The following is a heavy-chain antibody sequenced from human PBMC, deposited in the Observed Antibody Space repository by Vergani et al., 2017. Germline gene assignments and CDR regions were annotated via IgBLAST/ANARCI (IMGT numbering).Heavy chain of an antibody. V-gene: IGHV3-9*02. CDR2: ISWNSNSI. CDR3: AKDLGTSSGGGWFDP. Sequence: EVQLEESGGGLVLPGRSLRLSCVASGFTSAGYAMHWVRQAPGKGLEWVSGISWNSNSIGYADSVKGRFTISRDHAKNSLYLQMNSLRAEDTALYYCAKDLGTSSGGGWFDPWGQGTLVTVSS. D-gene: IGHD6-6*01. J-gene: IGHJ5*02. CDR1: GFTSAGYA.